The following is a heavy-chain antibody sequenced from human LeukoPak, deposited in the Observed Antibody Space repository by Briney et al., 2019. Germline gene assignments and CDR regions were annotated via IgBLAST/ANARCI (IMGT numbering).Heavy chain of an antibody. D-gene: IGHD6-13*01. J-gene: IGHJ4*02. CDR1: GYTFTSYA. CDR3: ARKSSSWWTAGSDY. CDR2: ISTNTGNP. Sequence: ASVKVSCKASGYTFTSYAMNWVRQAPGQGLEWMGWISTNTGNPTYAQGFTGRFVFSLDTSVSTAYLQISSLKAEDTAVYYCARKSSSWWTAGSDYWGQGTLVTVSS. V-gene: IGHV7-4-1*02.